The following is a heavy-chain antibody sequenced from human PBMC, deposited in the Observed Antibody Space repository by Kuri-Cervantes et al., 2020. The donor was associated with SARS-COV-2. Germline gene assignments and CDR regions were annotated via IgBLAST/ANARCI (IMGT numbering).Heavy chain of an antibody. CDR2: IRSKAYGGTT. CDR1: GFTFGDYA. V-gene: IGHV3-49*04. J-gene: IGHJ4*02. CDR3: TRLDFWSEYYFDY. D-gene: IGHD3-3*01. Sequence: GESLKISCTASGFTFGDYAMSWVRQAPGKGLEWVGFIRSKAYGGTTEYAASVKGRFTISRDDSKSIAYLQMNSLKTEDTAVYYCTRLDFWSEYYFDYWGQGTLV.